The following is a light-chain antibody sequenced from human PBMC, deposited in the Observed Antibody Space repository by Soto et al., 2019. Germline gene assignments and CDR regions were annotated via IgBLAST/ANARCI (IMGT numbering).Light chain of an antibody. Sequence: AIQLTQSPSSLSASVGDRVTITCRASQDIRGALAWYQQKPGKAPKILIYDVSSLQSGVPSRFSGSSSGTDFTLTISGLQPEDFATSFCQTFNSYPIIVGQGTRLDI. CDR2: DVS. CDR1: QDIRGA. V-gene: IGKV1-13*02. J-gene: IGKJ5*01. CDR3: QTFNSYPII.